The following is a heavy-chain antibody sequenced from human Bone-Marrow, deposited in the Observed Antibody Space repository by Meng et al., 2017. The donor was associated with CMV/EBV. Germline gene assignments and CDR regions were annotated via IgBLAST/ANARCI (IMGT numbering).Heavy chain of an antibody. V-gene: IGHV3-74*01. CDR3: ARDLHSSSWYLPYYYYYHGMDV. CDR2: INSDGSST. CDR1: GFTFSSYW. D-gene: IGHD6-13*01. J-gene: IGHJ6*02. Sequence: GESLKISCAASGFTFSSYWMHWVRQAPGKGLGWVTRINSDGSSTSYADSVKGRFTISRDNAKNTLYLQMNSLRAEDTAVYYCARDLHSSSWYLPYYYYYHGMDVWGQGTTVTVSS.